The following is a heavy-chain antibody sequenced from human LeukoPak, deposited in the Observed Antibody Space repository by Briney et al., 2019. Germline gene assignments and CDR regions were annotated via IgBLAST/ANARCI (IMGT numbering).Heavy chain of an antibody. CDR1: GGTFSSYA. D-gene: IGHD5-12*01. CDR3: ARDPQIVATITTGNYYYGMDV. Sequence: SVKVSCKASGGTFSSYAISWVRQAPGQGLEWMGGIIPIFGTANYAQKFQGRVTITADKSTGTAYMELSSLRSEDTAVYYCARDPQIVATITTGNYYYGMDVWGKGTTVTVSS. CDR2: IIPIFGTA. V-gene: IGHV1-69*06. J-gene: IGHJ6*04.